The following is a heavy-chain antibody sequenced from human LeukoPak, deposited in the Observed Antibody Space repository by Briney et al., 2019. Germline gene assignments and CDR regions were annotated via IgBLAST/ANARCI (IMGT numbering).Heavy chain of an antibody. CDR2: TYYKSKLCS. D-gene: IGHD6-19*01. CDR1: GDILSSNSAA. Sequence: SQTLSLTCVLSGDILSSNSAAWHWRRQSRARGGEWLVRTYYKSKLCSDYAVSVKSRITLIPHTSKNQFSLQLNSVTPEDTAVYYCARETSGWLYYYYGMDVWGQGITVPVSS. V-gene: IGHV6-1*01. J-gene: IGHJ6*02. CDR3: ARETSGWLYYYYGMDV.